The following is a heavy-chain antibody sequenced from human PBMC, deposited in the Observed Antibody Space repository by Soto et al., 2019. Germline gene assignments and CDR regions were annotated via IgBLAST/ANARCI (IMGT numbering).Heavy chain of an antibody. CDR1: GSTCSSYA. CDR3: ARRRTTFVVVTAIHPLYYYYYGMDV. CDR2: SIPIFGTA. J-gene: IGHJ6*02. Sequence: GASVKISCKASGSTCSSYAISWVRQTPGQGRGWREGSIPIFGTANYAQKFQGRVTITANEXTSTAYMELSSLRSEDTAVYYCARRRTTFVVVTAIHPLYYYYYGMDVCGQGTTVTVSS. D-gene: IGHD2-21*02. V-gene: IGHV1-69*13.